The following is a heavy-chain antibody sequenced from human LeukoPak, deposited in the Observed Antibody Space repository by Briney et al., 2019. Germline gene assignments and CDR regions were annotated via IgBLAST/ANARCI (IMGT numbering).Heavy chain of an antibody. CDR3: ASIAVAAYVPLDY. Sequence: SETLSLTCSVSGGSLSTYYWSWIRQTPEKGLEWVGYIYYSGSTRNTNYNPSLKSRVTISLDTSKKQFSLKLTSVTAADTAVYYCASIAVAAYVPLDYWGQGTLVTVSS. J-gene: IGHJ4*02. CDR1: GGSLSTYY. CDR2: IYYSGST. V-gene: IGHV4-59*01. D-gene: IGHD6-19*01.